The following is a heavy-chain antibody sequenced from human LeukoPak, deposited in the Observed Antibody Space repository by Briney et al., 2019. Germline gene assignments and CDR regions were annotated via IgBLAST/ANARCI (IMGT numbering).Heavy chain of an antibody. CDR3: AGDPKNYGMDV. Sequence: SETLSLTCTVSGGSISSGGYYWSWIRQHPGKGLEWIGYIYYSGSTYYNPSLKSRVTISVDTSKNQFSLKLSSVTAADTAVYYCAGDPKNYGMDVWGQGTTVTVSS. CDR2: IYYSGST. J-gene: IGHJ6*02. V-gene: IGHV4-31*03. CDR1: GGSISSGGYY.